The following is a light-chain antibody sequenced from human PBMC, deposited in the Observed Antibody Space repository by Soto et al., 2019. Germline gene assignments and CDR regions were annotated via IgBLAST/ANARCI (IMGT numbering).Light chain of an antibody. V-gene: IGKV3-20*01. CDR3: HQYGDRMT. J-gene: IGKJ1*01. Sequence: EIVLTQSPGTLSLSPGERATLSCRASQSVAGSYLAWYQQKPGQAHRLLIYGASSRATGIPDRFSGSGSGTDFTLTISRLEPEDFAVYSCHQYGDRMTFGQGTKVEIK. CDR2: GAS. CDR1: QSVAGSY.